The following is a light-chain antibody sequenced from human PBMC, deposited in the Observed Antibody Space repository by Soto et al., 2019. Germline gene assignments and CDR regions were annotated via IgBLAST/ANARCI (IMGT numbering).Light chain of an antibody. J-gene: IGKJ1*01. CDR1: QRVXSSK. Sequence: EIVLTQYPGTLSLSPGERATLSCRSSQRVXSSKLASDQQKHGKAPRLLTDDASSMATGIPDRFSGSGSGTDFTLIISRLEPEYFAVYYCQQYGRSPRTFGQGTKVDI. CDR2: DAS. V-gene: IGKV3-20*01. CDR3: QQYGRSPRT.